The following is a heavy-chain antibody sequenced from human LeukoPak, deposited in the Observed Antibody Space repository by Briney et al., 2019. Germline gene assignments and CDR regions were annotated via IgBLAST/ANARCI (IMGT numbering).Heavy chain of an antibody. CDR3: ARLHYGGNYGYYYYMDV. D-gene: IGHD4-23*01. CDR1: GGSFSGYY. V-gene: IGHV4-34*01. CDR2: INHSGST. Sequence: PSETLSLTCAVYGGSFSGYYWSWIRQPPGKGLEWIGEINHSGSTNYNPPLKSRVTISVDTSKNQFSLKLSSVTAADTAVYYCARLHYGGNYGYYYYMDVWGKGTTVTISS. J-gene: IGHJ6*03.